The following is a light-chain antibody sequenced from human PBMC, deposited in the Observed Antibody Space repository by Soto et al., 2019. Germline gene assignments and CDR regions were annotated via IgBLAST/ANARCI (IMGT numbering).Light chain of an antibody. J-gene: IGKJ2*01. CDR2: GAS. V-gene: IGKV3-20*01. Sequence: EIVLTQSPGTLSLSPGERATISCRASQSVSSNYIAWYQQNPGQAPRLLIYGASTRATGIPDRFSGSGSGTDFTLTFSRLEPEDFAVYFCQQYGRSPPFAFGQGTKVEIK. CDR3: QQYGRSPPFA. CDR1: QSVSSNY.